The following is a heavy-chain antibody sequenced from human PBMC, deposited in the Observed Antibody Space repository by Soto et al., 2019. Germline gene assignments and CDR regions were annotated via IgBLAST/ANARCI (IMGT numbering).Heavy chain of an antibody. Sequence: QVQLVESGGGVVQPGRSLRLSCEGSGFTSSSYVMHWVRQAPGKGLEWVALISFDGSKKNYADSVKGRFTISRDNSKNMMYLQMKSLRPEDTDVYYCARGVFYYYGSSSYSPDYWGEGTLVTVSS. J-gene: IGHJ4*02. D-gene: IGHD3-22*01. CDR1: GFTSSSYV. V-gene: IGHV3-30-3*01. CDR3: ARGVFYYYGSSSYSPDY. CDR2: ISFDGSKK.